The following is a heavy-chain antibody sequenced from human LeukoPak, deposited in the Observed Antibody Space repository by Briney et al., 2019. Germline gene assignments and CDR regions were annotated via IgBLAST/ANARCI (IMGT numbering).Heavy chain of an antibody. CDR3: AKGGIGSSSGLDY. CDR2: IGGSGGSP. Sequence: PGGSLRLSCAASGFTFSTYVMTWVRQAPGKGLERVSSIGGSGGSPYHGNSVKGRFSISRDNSKNTLYLQMNSLRDEDTAVYYCAKGGIGSSSGLDYWGQGTLVTVSS. D-gene: IGHD5-18*01. V-gene: IGHV3-23*01. CDR1: GFTFSTYV. J-gene: IGHJ4*02.